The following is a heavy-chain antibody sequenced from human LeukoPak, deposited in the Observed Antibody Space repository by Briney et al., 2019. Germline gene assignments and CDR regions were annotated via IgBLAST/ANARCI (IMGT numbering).Heavy chain of an antibody. V-gene: IGHV3-21*01. CDR3: ARRASTERGHSYGLDY. CDR1: GFTFSSYS. CDR2: ISFSGTYI. J-gene: IGHJ4*02. D-gene: IGHD5-18*01. Sequence: GGSLRLSCAASGFTFSSYSMNWVRQAPGKGLEWVSSISFSGTYIYYADSLKGRITISRDNARRSLFLQMNSLRAEDTAVYYCARRASTERGHSYGLDYWGQGTLVTASS.